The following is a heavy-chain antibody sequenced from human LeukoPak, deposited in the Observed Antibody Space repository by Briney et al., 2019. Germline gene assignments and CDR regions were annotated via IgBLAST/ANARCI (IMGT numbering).Heavy chain of an antibody. CDR1: GYTFTSYG. D-gene: IGHD3-22*01. CDR3: ASVRRRYYYDSSGYYFDY. CDR2: ISAYNGNT. J-gene: IGHJ4*02. V-gene: IGHV1-18*01. Sequence: ASVKVSCKASGYTFTSYGISWVRQAPGQGLEWMGWISAYNGNTNYAQKLQGRVTMTTDTSTSTAYMELRSLRSDDTAVYYCASVRRRYYYDSSGYYFDYWGQGTLVTVSS.